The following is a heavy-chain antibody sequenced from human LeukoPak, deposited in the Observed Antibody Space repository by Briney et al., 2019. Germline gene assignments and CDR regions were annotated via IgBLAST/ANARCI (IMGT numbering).Heavy chain of an antibody. J-gene: IGHJ4*02. D-gene: IGHD2-2*01. CDR1: GGSISSYY. CDR2: IYYSGST. CDR3: ARGTSLSHGGLVY. V-gene: IGHV4-59*12. Sequence: SETLSLTCTVSGGSISSYYWSWIRQPPGKGLERIRYIYYSGSTNYNPSLKSRVTISVDTSKNQFSLKLSSVTAADTAVYYCARGTSLSHGGLVYWGQGTQVTVSS.